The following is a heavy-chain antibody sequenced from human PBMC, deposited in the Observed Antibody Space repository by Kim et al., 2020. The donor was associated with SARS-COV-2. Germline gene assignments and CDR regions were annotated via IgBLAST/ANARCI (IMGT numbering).Heavy chain of an antibody. J-gene: IGHJ2*01. CDR2: MRSNTHGGTI. Sequence: GGSLRLSCAVSGLTFSGAWMSWVRQTPGAGLEWLGLMRSNTHGGTIDYATPVKGRFTISRDDSKNTLYLQMNSLKNEDTAVYFCTTNLGCVSPDSTVFWG. CDR1: GLTFSGAW. V-gene: IGHV3-15*01. CDR3: TTNLGCVSPDSTVF. D-gene: IGHD2-21*01.